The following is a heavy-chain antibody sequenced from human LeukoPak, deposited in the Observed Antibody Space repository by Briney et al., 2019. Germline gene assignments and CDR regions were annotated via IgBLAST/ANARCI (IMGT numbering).Heavy chain of an antibody. J-gene: IGHJ4*02. Sequence: GGSLRLSCAASGFTISDYEMDWVSQAPGKGLEWVSQISVSGETKNYAESVRARFTTSRDTAKNLLYLQMNTLRADDTAVYYGARDQRGTRLDWGQGTLVTVSS. V-gene: IGHV3-48*03. D-gene: IGHD1-1*01. CDR3: ARDQRGTRLD. CDR1: GFTISDYE. CDR2: ISVSGETK.